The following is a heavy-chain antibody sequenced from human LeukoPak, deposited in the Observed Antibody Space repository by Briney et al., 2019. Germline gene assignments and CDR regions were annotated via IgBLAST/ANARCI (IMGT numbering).Heavy chain of an antibody. CDR2: INPSGGT. CDR3: AREGVVGTGLDY. CDR1: GYTFSMYN. D-gene: IGHD2-2*01. Sequence: ASVKVSCKGSGYTFSMYNMHWVRQAPVQGLEWVGIINPSGGTSYAQKLQGRISLTRDSSTLYMELSSLRSEDTAVYYCAREGVVGTGLDYWGQGTLVTVSS. V-gene: IGHV1-46*01. J-gene: IGHJ4*02.